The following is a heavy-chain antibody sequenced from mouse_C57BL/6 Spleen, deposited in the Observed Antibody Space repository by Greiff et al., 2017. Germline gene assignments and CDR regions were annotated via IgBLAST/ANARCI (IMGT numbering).Heavy chain of an antibody. D-gene: IGHD2-4*01. J-gene: IGHJ3*01. CDR1: GYTFTEYT. Sequence: VHLVESGAELVKPGASVKLSCKASGYTFTEYTIHWVKQRSGQGLEWIGWFYPGSGSIKYNEKFKDKATLTADKSSSTVYMELSRLTSEDSAVYFCARHEAGFYYDYDRAPFAYWGQGTLVTVSA. CDR2: FYPGSGSI. V-gene: IGHV1-62-2*01. CDR3: ARHEAGFYYDYDRAPFAY.